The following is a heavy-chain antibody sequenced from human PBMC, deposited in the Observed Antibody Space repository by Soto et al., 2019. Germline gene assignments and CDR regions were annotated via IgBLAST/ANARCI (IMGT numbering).Heavy chain of an antibody. D-gene: IGHD3-10*01. V-gene: IGHV4-31*03. CDR1: GGSISSGGYY. CDR3: ARCNPAGRGRAFDI. J-gene: IGHJ3*02. Sequence: PSETLSLTCTVSGGSISSGGYYWSWIRQHPGKGLEWIGYIYYSGSTYYNPSLKSRVTISVDTSKNQFSLKLSSVTAADTAVYYCARCNPAGRGRAFDIWGQGTMVTVSS. CDR2: IYYSGST.